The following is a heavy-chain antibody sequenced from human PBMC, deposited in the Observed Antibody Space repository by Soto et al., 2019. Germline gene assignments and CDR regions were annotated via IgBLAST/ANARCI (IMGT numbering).Heavy chain of an antibody. D-gene: IGHD3-10*01. V-gene: IGHV1-18*01. CDR3: ARDRKRITMVRGVIIGGDDAFDF. CDR2: ISAYNGNT. J-gene: IGHJ3*01. CDR1: GYTFTSYG. Sequence: QVQLVQSGAEVKKPGASVKVSCKASGYTFTSYGISWVRQAPGQGLEWMGWISAYNGNTNYAQKLQGRVTMTTDTSTSTAYRELRSLRSDDTAVYYCARDRKRITMVRGVIIGGDDAFDFWGQGTMVTVSS.